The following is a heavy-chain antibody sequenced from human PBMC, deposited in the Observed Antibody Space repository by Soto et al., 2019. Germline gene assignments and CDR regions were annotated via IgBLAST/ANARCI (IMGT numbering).Heavy chain of an antibody. J-gene: IGHJ4*02. CDR2: IKAGIGKA. CDR1: GYTFTGYA. V-gene: IGHV1-3*01. Sequence: ASVKVSCKASGYTFTGYAIHWVRQAPGQRLEWIGRIKAGIGKANYAQKFQGRVTITADKSTSTAYMELSSLRSEDTAVYYCARGRVVTAIGSAFDYWGQGTLVTVSS. CDR3: ARGRVVTAIGSAFDY. D-gene: IGHD2-21*02.